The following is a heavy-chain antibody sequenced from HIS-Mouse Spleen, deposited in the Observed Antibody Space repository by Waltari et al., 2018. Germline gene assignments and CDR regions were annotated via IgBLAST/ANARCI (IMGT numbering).Heavy chain of an antibody. Sequence: QVQLVQSGAEVKKPGASVKVSCKASGYTFTGYYMHWVRQAPGQGLEWMGGVNPNVGGTNYAQKVQGRVTMTRDTSISTAYMGLSRLRSDDTAVYYCARDTDYWGQGTLVTVSS. CDR2: VNPNVGGT. CDR3: ARDTDY. J-gene: IGHJ4*02. CDR1: GYTFTGYY. V-gene: IGHV1-2*02.